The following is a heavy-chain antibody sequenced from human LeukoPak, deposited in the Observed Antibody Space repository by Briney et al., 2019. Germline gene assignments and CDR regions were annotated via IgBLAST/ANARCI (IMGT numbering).Heavy chain of an antibody. V-gene: IGHV4-59*01. Sequence: PSETLSLTCSVSGASIRSNYWSWIRQPPGKGLEWIGYSHHSGSTNYNHSVKSRVTISVDTSKNQFSLKLTSMTAADTAVYYCAREGDPGSGYNYGNWLDVWGQGILVIVSS. J-gene: IGHJ5*02. CDR2: SHHSGST. CDR1: GASIRSNY. CDR3: AREGDPGSGYNYGNWLDV. D-gene: IGHD5-12*01.